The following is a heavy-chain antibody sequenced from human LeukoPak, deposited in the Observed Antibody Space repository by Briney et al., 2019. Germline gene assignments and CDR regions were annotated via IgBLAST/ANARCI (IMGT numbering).Heavy chain of an antibody. J-gene: IGHJ4*02. Sequence: GGSLRLSCAASGFPLSSYAMSWLRQAPGKGLEWVSAISGSGGSTYYADSVKGRFTISRDNSKNTLYLQMNSLRAEDTAVYYCAKMAGGYSYRPFDYWGQGTLVTVSS. CDR3: AKMAGGYSYRPFDY. CDR2: ISGSGGST. V-gene: IGHV3-23*01. CDR1: GFPLSSYA. D-gene: IGHD5-18*01.